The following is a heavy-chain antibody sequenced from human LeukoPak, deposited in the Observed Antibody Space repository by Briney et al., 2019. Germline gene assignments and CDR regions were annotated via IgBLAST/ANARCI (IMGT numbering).Heavy chain of an antibody. CDR2: IYYSGST. CDR1: GGSISSYY. D-gene: IGHD6-25*01. CDR3: ARASSGLDY. Sequence: PSETLSLTCTVSGGSISSYYWSWIRQPPGKRLEWIGHIYYSGSTIYNPSLKSRVTISLDTSKNHFSLKLSSVTAADTSVYYCARASSGLDYWGQGTLVTVSS. V-gene: IGHV4-59*01. J-gene: IGHJ4*02.